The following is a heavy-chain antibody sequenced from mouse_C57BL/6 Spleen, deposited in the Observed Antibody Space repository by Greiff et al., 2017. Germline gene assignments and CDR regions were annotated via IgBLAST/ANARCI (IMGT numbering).Heavy chain of an antibody. V-gene: IGHV1-54*01. J-gene: IGHJ4*01. CDR2: INPGSGGT. Sequence: VQLQESGAELVRPGTSVQVSCKASGYAFTNYLIEWVKQRPGQGLEWIGVINPGSGGTTYNEKFKGKATLTADKSSSTAYMQLSSLTSEDSAVYFCARERTGTLDYWGQGTSVTVSS. CDR3: ARERTGTLDY. D-gene: IGHD4-1*01. CDR1: GYAFTNYL.